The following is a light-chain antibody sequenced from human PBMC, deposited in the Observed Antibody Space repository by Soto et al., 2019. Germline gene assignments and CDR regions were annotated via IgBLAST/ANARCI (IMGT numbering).Light chain of an antibody. CDR3: REYNTWPWT. V-gene: IGKV3D-15*01. CDR1: QSVNSN. CDR2: GAS. J-gene: IGKJ1*01. Sequence: ETVMTQSPATLSVSPGERATLSCRASQSVNSNLAWYQLKLGQAPRVLIFGASTRATGIPARFSGSGSGTEFSLTINSLQSEDFAVYYCREYNTWPWTFGQGTKVDIK.